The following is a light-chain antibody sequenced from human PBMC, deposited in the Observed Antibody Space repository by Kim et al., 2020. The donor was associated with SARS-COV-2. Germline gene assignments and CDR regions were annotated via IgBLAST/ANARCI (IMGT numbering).Light chain of an antibody. V-gene: IGKV3-20*01. J-gene: IGKJ1*01. CDR2: GAS. CDR1: QSGSSNY. Sequence: PGERANPSGRARQSGSSNYLAWFQQTRGQAPRLLIYGASSRASGIPDRFRGSGSGTDFTLTISRLDPEDFAVYDCQQYGSSPRTFGQGTQVEIK. CDR3: QQYGSSPRT.